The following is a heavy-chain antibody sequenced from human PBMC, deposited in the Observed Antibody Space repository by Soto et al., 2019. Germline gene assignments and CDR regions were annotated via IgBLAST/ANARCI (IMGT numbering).Heavy chain of an antibody. D-gene: IGHD2-21*02. V-gene: IGHV3-11*06. CDR1: GFTFSDYY. Sequence: QVQLVESGGGLVKPGGSLRLSCAASGFTFSDYYMSWIRQAPGKGLDWVSYISSNSTYSVKGRFTISRDNAKNSVYLQMNSLRAEDTAVYYCARGRMVTGGYFDNWGQGTLVTVSS. CDR2: ISSNST. CDR3: ARGRMVTGGYFDN. J-gene: IGHJ4*02.